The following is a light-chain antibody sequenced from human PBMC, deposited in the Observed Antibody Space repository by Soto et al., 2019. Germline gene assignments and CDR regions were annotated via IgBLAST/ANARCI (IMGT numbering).Light chain of an antibody. J-gene: IGKJ5*01. CDR1: QSFRGL. V-gene: IGKV3-11*01. Sequence: GLTRSLSSLNFPPGVRANLSCRASQSFRGLLAWYHHKPGQAPRLLIYDAYKRAIGTPPRFTGSGAGTDFTLTISSLQPEDSAVYYCQQRHMWPITFGQGTRLEIK. CDR3: QQRHMWPIT. CDR2: DAY.